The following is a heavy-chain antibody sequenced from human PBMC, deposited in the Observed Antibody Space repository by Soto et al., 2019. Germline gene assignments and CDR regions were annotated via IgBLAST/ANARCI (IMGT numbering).Heavy chain of an antibody. CDR3: AREEREYNSDSVGGY. D-gene: IGHD3-16*01. CDR1: GGSFSGYY. J-gene: IGHJ4*02. V-gene: IGHV4-34*01. CDR2: INHSGST. Sequence: SETLSLTCAVYGGSFSGYYWSWIRQPPGKGLEWIGEINHSGSTNYNPSLKSRVTISVDTSKNQFSLKLSSVTAADTAVYYCAREEREYNSDSVGGYWGQGTLVPVSS.